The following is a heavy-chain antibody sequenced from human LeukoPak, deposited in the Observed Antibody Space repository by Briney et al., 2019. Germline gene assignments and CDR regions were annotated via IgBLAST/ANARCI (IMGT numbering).Heavy chain of an antibody. J-gene: IGHJ4*02. Sequence: GGSLRLSCAASGFTFSSYWMHWVRQAPGKGLVWVSRINSDGSSTSYADSVKGRFTISRDNAKNTLYLQMNSLRAEDTAVYYCARAPGIAVTGPDYWGQGTLVTVSS. CDR1: GFTFSSYW. V-gene: IGHV3-74*01. CDR2: INSDGSST. D-gene: IGHD6-19*01. CDR3: ARAPGIAVTGPDY.